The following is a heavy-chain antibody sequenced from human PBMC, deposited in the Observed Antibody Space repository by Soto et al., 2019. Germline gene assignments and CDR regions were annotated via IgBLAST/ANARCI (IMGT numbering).Heavy chain of an antibody. CDR1: GGSISDFY. V-gene: IGHV4-59*01. CDR2: IYYSGST. D-gene: IGHD5-12*01. CDR3: ARGSESRDGYNMKLDY. J-gene: IGHJ4*02. Sequence: PSETLSLTCTVSGGSISDFYWSWIRQPPGKGLEWIGYIYYSGSTNYNPSLKSRVTISVDTSKNQFSLKLTSVTAADTAVYYCARGSESRDGYNMKLDYWGQGTLVTVPQ.